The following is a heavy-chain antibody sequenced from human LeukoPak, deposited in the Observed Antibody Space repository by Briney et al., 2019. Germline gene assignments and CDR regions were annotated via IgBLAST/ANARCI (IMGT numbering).Heavy chain of an antibody. CDR1: GYTFTTYA. CDR3: ARDQEVGASKGDAFDI. J-gene: IGHJ3*02. Sequence: ASVKVSCKASGYTFTTYAVHWVRQAPGQRLEWMGWINVGSGNTKYSQNFQGRVIISRDTSASIAYMELSSLRSEDTAVYYCARDQEVGASKGDAFDIWGQGTMVTVSS. V-gene: IGHV1-3*01. D-gene: IGHD1-26*01. CDR2: INVGSGNT.